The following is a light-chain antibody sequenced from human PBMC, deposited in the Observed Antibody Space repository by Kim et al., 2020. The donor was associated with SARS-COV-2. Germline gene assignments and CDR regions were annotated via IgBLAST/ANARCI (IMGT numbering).Light chain of an antibody. CDR3: QQFSNSRT. Sequence: QGETATPSCRASQSRGNTNLAWYQLRPVQAPRLLISAASTRATGVPFRFSGSGSQSDFTLTIDDLEPEDSAVYFCQQFSNSRTFGQGTKVEIK. CDR1: QSRGNTN. J-gene: IGKJ2*01. CDR2: AAS. V-gene: IGKV3D-20*02.